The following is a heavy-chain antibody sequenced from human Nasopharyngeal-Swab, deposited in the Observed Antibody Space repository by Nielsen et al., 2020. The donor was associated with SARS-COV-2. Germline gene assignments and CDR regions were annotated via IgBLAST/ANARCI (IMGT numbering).Heavy chain of an antibody. CDR2: IIPIFGTA. D-gene: IGHD1-26*01. CDR1: GGTFSSYA. Sequence: SVKVSCKASGGTFSSYAISWVRQAPGQGLEWMGGIIPIFGTANYAQKFQGRVTITADEPTSTAYMELSSLRSEDTAVYYCAREGPGATLPQAAFDIWGQGTMVTVSS. CDR3: AREGPGATLPQAAFDI. V-gene: IGHV1-69*13. J-gene: IGHJ3*02.